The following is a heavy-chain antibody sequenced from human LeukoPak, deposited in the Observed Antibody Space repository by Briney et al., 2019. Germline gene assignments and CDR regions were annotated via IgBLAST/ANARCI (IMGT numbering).Heavy chain of an antibody. CDR3: ARDGADVYGRAFDY. CDR2: SHASGTT. Sequence: SETLSLTCNVSGGSISSYFWTWIRQPAGKGLEWIGRSHASGTTNYNSSLKSRVSMSVDTSKNQFSLKLTSVTAADTAVYFCARDGADVYGRAFDYWGQGTLVSVSS. V-gene: IGHV4-4*07. CDR1: GGSISSYF. J-gene: IGHJ4*02. D-gene: IGHD3-10*01.